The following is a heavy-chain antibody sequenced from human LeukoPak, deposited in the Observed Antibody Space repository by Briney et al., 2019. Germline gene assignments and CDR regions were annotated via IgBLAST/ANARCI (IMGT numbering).Heavy chain of an antibody. J-gene: IGHJ3*02. CDR2: MYYSGST. D-gene: IGHD5-24*01. CDR3: ARLTYENEMGAFDI. V-gene: IGHV4-39*01. Sequence: PSETLSLTCSVSGGSISSSSYYWVWIRQPPGKGLEWIGSMYYSGSTYYNPSLKSRVTTSVDTSKNQVSLKLSSVTAADTAVYYCARLTYENEMGAFDIWGQGTMVTVSS. CDR1: GGSISSSSYY.